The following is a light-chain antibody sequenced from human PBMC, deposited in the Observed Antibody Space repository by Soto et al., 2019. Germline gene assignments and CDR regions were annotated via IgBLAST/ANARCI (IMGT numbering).Light chain of an antibody. CDR2: EAS. V-gene: IGKV1-5*03. CDR3: QQYNVYSWP. J-gene: IGKJ1*01. Sequence: DIKMSQSPSSLSASVGDRVTITCRASQSISSYLNWYQQKPGKAPKLLIYEASSLEKGVPARFGGSGSGTEFTLTISSLQPDDFATYYCQQYNVYSWPFGQGSNV. CDR1: QSISSY.